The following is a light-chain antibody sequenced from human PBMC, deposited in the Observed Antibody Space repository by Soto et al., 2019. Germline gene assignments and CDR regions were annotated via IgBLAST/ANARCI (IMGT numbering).Light chain of an antibody. CDR2: AAS. V-gene: IGKV1-27*01. CDR1: QGISNY. CDR3: QNYNSALRIT. J-gene: IGKJ3*01. Sequence: DIQMTQSPSSLSASVGDRLIITCRASQGISNYLAWYQQKPGKVPKLLIYAASTLQSGVPSRFSGSGSGTDFTLTISSLQPEDVATYYCQNYNSALRITFGPGTKVDI.